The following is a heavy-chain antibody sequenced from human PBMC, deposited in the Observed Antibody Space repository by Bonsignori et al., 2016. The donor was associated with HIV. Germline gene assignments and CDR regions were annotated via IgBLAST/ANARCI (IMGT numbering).Heavy chain of an antibody. D-gene: IGHD3-10*01. Sequence: SETLSLTCTVSGGSISSYYWSWIRQPPGRDWSGLGISISVEHQLQPSLKSRVTISVDTPYNQFSLKLSSVTAADTAMYYCARGPRGTMVRGVTTFYYYYMDVWGKGTTVTVSS. CDR1: GGSISSYY. J-gene: IGHJ6*03. CDR3: ARGPRGTMVRGVTTFYYYYMDV. V-gene: IGHV4-59*01. CDR2: SISVEH.